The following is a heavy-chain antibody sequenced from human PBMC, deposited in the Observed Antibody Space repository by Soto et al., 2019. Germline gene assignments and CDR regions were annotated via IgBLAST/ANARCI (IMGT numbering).Heavy chain of an antibody. Sequence: PSETLSLTCTVSGGSISSYYWSWIRQPPGKGREWIGYIYYSGSTSYNPSLKSRVTISVDTSKNQFSLKLSSVTAADTAVYYCARVIAVAGTRRYYYYYGMDVWGQGTTVTVSS. V-gene: IGHV4-59*01. CDR2: IYYSGST. CDR1: GGSISSYY. D-gene: IGHD6-19*01. J-gene: IGHJ6*02. CDR3: ARVIAVAGTRRYYYYYGMDV.